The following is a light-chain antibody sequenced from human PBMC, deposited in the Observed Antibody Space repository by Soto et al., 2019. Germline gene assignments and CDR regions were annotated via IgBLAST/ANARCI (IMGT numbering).Light chain of an antibody. J-gene: IGKJ5*01. CDR3: QQSYSSPPIT. Sequence: IQMTQSPSSLSASVGDRVTITCRASQSINTYLNWYLQKPGKAPKLLIYSASILQSGVPSRFSGSGSGTDFTLTISSLRPEDFGTYFCQQSYSSPPITFGQGTRLEIK. V-gene: IGKV1-39*01. CDR1: QSINTY. CDR2: SAS.